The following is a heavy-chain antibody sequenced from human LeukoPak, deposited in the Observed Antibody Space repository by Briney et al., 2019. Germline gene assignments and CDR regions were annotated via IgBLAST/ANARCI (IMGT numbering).Heavy chain of an antibody. J-gene: IGHJ4*02. CDR1: GFTFNSYS. CDR3: ASESRATWIQLWFAPGYYFDY. V-gene: IGHV3-30-3*01. CDR2: ISDDETYK. D-gene: IGHD5-18*01. Sequence: GGSLRLSCAASGFTFNSYSMHWVRQAPGKGLEWVTAISDDETYKFYADSVKGRFTISRDNSKNTLYLQMNSLRAEDTAVYYCASESRATWIQLWFAPGYYFDYWGQGTLVTVSS.